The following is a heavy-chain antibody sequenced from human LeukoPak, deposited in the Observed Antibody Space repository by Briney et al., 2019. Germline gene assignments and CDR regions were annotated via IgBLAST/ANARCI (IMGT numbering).Heavy chain of an antibody. CDR1: GGSLSSIGYY. V-gene: IGHV4-39*01. CDR2: IYYSGST. CDR3: ARHVQITVSAQTRLDF. D-gene: IGHD4-17*01. Sequence: SETLSLTCTVSGGSLSSIGYYWGWLRQPPRRGLEWIGTIYYSGSTYYNPSLKSRVTISVDTSKNQFSLKVSSVTAADTAIYYCARHVQITVSAQTRLDFWGQGTLVTVSS. J-gene: IGHJ4*02.